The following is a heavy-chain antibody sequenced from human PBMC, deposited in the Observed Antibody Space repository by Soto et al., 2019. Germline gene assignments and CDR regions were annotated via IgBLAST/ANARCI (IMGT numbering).Heavy chain of an antibody. Sequence: QAQVVQSGAEVRKPGSSVKLSCKASEGTFNSYAIAWVRQAPGQGLEWMGGIIPYYNTLNYAQKFQDRVTITADESTNTVYMELSSLRSDDTAVYFCASGASRWYPYLCDPWAQGTLVTVSS. J-gene: IGHJ5*02. CDR3: ASGASRWYPYLCDP. V-gene: IGHV1-69*01. D-gene: IGHD6-13*01. CDR1: EGTFNSYA. CDR2: IIPYYNTL.